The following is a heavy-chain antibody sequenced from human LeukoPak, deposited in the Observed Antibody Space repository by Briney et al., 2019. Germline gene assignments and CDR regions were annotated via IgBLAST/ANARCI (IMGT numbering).Heavy chain of an antibody. CDR2: ISSSSSYI. D-gene: IGHD4-17*01. CDR3: ARLRNDYGDYVLDY. CDR1: GFTFSSYS. V-gene: IGHV3-21*01. J-gene: IGHJ4*02. Sequence: GGSLRLSCAASGFTFSSYSMNWVRQAPGKGLEWVSSISSSSSYIYYADSVKGRFTISRDNAKNSLYLQMNSLRAEDTAVYYCARLRNDYGDYVLDYWGQGTLVTVSS.